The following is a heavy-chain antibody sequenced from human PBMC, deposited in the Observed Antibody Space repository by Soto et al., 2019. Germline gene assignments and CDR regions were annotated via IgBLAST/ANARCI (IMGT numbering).Heavy chain of an antibody. V-gene: IGHV4-4*02. D-gene: IGHD1-26*01. J-gene: IGHJ6*02. CDR2: IYHSGST. CDR3: ARVSGSYYYGMDV. CDR1: GGSISSSNW. Sequence: LSLTCAVSGGSISSSNWWSWVRQPPGKGLEWIGEIYHSGSTNYNPSLKSRVTISVDKSKNQFSLKLSSVTAADTAVYYCARVSGSYYYGMDVWGQGTTVTVSS.